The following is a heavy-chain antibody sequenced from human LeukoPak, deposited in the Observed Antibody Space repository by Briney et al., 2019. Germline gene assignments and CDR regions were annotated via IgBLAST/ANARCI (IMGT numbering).Heavy chain of an antibody. CDR2: INHSGST. CDR1: GGSFSGYY. V-gene: IGHV4-34*01. Sequence: SETLSLTCAVYGGSFSGYYWSWIRQPPGKGLEWIGEINHSGSTNYNPSLKSRVTISVDTSKNQFSLKLSFVTAADTAVYYCARGYYDSSGYSFDYWGQGTLVTVSS. D-gene: IGHD3-22*01. J-gene: IGHJ4*02. CDR3: ARGYYDSSGYSFDY.